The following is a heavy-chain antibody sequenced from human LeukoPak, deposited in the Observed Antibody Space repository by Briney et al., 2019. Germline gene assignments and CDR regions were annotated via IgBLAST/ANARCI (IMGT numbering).Heavy chain of an antibody. CDR2: IYSGGST. CDR1: GFTVSSNY. Sequence: GGSLRLSCAASGFTVSSNYMSWVRQAPGKGLEWVSVIYSGGSTYYADSVKGRFTISRDNSKNTLYLQMNSLRAEDTAVYYCAREPHRLSNTAFDIWGQGTMVTVSS. D-gene: IGHD2/OR15-2a*01. CDR3: AREPHRLSNTAFDI. J-gene: IGHJ3*02. V-gene: IGHV3-66*02.